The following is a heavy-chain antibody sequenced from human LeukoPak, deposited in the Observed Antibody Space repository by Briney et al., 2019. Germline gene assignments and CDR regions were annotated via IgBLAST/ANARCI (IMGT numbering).Heavy chain of an antibody. CDR3: ARGREWELLS. D-gene: IGHD1-26*01. J-gene: IGHJ5*02. CDR1: GYTFTKYD. Sequence: VASVTVSFKASGYTFTKYDINWVRQAPGQGVEWMGWMNPNSGNTGYAQKFQGRVTMTSNTSISTAYMELSSLRSEDTAVYYCARGREWELLSWGQGTLVTVSS. V-gene: IGHV1-8*01. CDR2: MNPNSGNT.